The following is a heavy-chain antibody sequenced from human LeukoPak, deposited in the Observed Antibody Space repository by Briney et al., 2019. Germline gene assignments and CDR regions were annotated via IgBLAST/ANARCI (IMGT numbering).Heavy chain of an antibody. Sequence: GGSLRLSCVASGFTFSSYGMGWVRQAPGKGLEWVSGFGGGGGPTYYADSVKGRFTISRDNSLYLQMNSLRADDTAVYYCAKDRRQLANFDYWGQGTLVTVSS. V-gene: IGHV3-23*01. CDR3: AKDRRQLANFDY. J-gene: IGHJ4*02. CDR1: GFTFSSYG. CDR2: FGGGGGPT. D-gene: IGHD6-13*01.